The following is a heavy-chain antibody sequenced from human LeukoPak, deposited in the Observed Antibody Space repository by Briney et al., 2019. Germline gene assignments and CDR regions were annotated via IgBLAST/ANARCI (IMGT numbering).Heavy chain of an antibody. Sequence: GGSLRLSCAASGFTFSSYAMSWVRQAPGKGLEWVSSISGSDGTTYYADSVKGRFTISRDNSKYTLSLQMNSLRAEDTAVYYCAKVDNWKYGHHDFWGQGTLVTVSS. CDR2: ISGSDGTT. CDR1: GFTFSSYA. D-gene: IGHD1-1*01. J-gene: IGHJ4*02. V-gene: IGHV3-23*01. CDR3: AKVDNWKYGHHDF.